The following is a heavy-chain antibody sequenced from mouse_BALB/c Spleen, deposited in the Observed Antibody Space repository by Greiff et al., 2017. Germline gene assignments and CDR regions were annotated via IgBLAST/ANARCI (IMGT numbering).Heavy chain of an antibody. CDR2: ISYSGST. CDR3: ARWGTTVVLDY. D-gene: IGHD1-1*01. V-gene: IGHV3-2*02. J-gene: IGHJ2*01. Sequence: EVQGVESGPGLVKPSQSLSLTCTVTGYSITSDYAWNWIRQFPGNKLEWMGYISYSGSTSYNPSLKSRISITRDTSKNQFFLQLNSVTTEDTATYYCARWGTTVVLDYWGQGTTLTVSS. CDR1: GYSITSDYA.